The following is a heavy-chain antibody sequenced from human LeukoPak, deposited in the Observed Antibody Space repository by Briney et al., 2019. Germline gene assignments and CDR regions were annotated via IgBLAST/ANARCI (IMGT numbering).Heavy chain of an antibody. Sequence: GGSLRLSCAASGFTFSSYAMSWVRQAPGKGLEWVSTISGSGGSTYYADSVKGRFTISRDNSKNTLSLQMSSLRVEDTAGNYCGKGGGSGWSGAYFAYWGKGTLVTVSS. D-gene: IGHD6-19*01. V-gene: IGHV3-23*01. CDR3: GKGGGSGWSGAYFAY. CDR2: ISGSGGST. J-gene: IGHJ4*02. CDR1: GFTFSSYA.